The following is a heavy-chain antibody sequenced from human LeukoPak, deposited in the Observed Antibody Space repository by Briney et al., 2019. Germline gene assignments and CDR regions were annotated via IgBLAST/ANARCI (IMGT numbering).Heavy chain of an antibody. V-gene: IGHV3-30*02. CDR2: IRYDGSNK. J-gene: IGHJ6*03. CDR1: GFTFSSYG. Sequence: GGSLRLSCAASGFTFSSYGMHWVRQAPGKGLEWVAFIRYDGSNKYYADSVKGRFTISRDNSKNTLYLQMNSLRAEDTAVYYCAKDARGDYYYYMNVWGKGTTVTVSS. D-gene: IGHD3-10*01. CDR3: AKDARGDYYYYMNV.